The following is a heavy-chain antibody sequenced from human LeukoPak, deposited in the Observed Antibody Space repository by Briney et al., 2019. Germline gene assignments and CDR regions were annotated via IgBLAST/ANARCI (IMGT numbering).Heavy chain of an antibody. CDR2: INHSGST. V-gene: IGHV4-34*01. CDR1: GGSFSGFS. D-gene: IGHD6-13*01. Sequence: SETLSLTCAVYGGSFSGFSWSWIRQPPGKGLEWIGEINHSGSTNYNPSLKSPVTISVDTSKNQFSLRLTSVTAADTAVYYCARVGRQLVMYNWFDPWGQGTLVTVSS. J-gene: IGHJ5*02. CDR3: ARVGRQLVMYNWFDP.